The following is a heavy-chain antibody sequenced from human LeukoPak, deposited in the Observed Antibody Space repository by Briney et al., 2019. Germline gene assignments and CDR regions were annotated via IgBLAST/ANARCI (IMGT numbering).Heavy chain of an antibody. CDR3: ARDLRYFDWLYCLDP. Sequence: ASVKVSCKASGYTFTSYAMHWVRQAPGQRLEWMGWINAGNGNTKYSQKFQGRVTITRVTSASTAYMELSSLRSEDTAVYYCARDLRYFDWLYCLDPWGQGTLVTVSS. D-gene: IGHD3-9*01. CDR2: INAGNGNT. CDR1: GYTFTSYA. J-gene: IGHJ5*02. V-gene: IGHV1-3*01.